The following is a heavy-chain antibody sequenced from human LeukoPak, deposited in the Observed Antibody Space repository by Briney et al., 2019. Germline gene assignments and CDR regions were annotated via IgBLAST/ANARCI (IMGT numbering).Heavy chain of an antibody. CDR1: GYTFTSYD. CDR3: ARRARLTSYYYYMDV. V-gene: IGHV1-8*01. CDR2: MNPNSGNT. J-gene: IGHJ6*03. D-gene: IGHD4-11*01. Sequence: ASVKVSCMASGYTFTSYDINWVRQATGQGLEWMGWMNPNSGNTGYAQKFQGRVTMTRNTSISTAYMELSSLRSEDTAVYYCARRARLTSYYYYMDVWGKGTTVTVSS.